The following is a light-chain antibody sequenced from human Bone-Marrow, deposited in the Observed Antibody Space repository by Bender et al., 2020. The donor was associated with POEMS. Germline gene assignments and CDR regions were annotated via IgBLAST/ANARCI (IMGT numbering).Light chain of an antibody. Sequence: QSVLTQPPSASGTPGQRVTISCSGSNSNIGTNAVNWYQQYPGTPPKLIIYDVSDRPSGVSNRFSGSKSGSTASLTISGFQAGDEADYYCSSYAVGNTPHVFGPGTKVSVL. CDR2: DVS. V-gene: IGLV1-44*01. CDR3: SSYAVGNTPHV. CDR1: NSNIGTNA. J-gene: IGLJ1*01.